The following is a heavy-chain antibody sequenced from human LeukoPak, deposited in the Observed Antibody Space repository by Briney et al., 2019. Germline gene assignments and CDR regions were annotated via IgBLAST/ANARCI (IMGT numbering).Heavy chain of an antibody. J-gene: IGHJ4*02. V-gene: IGHV4-30-4*01. CDR1: GGSISSGDYY. Sequence: SQTLSLTCTVSGGSISSGDYYWSWIRQPPGKGLEWIGYIYYSGSTYYNPSLKSRVTISVDTSKNRFSLKLSSVTAADTAVYYCARDSRRSGSVADYWGQGTLVTVSS. CDR3: ARDSRRSGSVADY. D-gene: IGHD3-10*01. CDR2: IYYSGST.